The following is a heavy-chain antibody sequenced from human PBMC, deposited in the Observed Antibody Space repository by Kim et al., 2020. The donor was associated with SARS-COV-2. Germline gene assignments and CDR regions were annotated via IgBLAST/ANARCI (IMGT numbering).Heavy chain of an antibody. Sequence: ASVKVSCKASGYTFTSYYMHWVRQAPGQGLEWMGIINPSGGSTSYAQKFQGRVTMTRDTSTSTVYMELSGLRSEDTAVYYCARVHPFYYDSSGYAFDIWGQGTMVTVSS. CDR3: ARVHPFYYDSSGYAFDI. CDR1: GYTFTSYY. D-gene: IGHD3-22*01. V-gene: IGHV1-46*01. CDR2: INPSGGST. J-gene: IGHJ3*02.